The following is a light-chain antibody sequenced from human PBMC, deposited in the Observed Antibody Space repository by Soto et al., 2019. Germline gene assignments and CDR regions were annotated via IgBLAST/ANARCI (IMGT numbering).Light chain of an antibody. Sequence: QSVLTQPASVSGSPGQSIAISCTGTSSDVGAYNYVSWYQQPPGKAPKLMIYDVSNRPSGVSDRFSGSKSGNTASLTISGLQTEDEADYYCKSYTTTCTYVFGTVTKVTVL. J-gene: IGLJ1*01. CDR2: DVS. CDR3: KSYTTTCTYV. V-gene: IGLV2-14*01. CDR1: SSDVGAYNY.